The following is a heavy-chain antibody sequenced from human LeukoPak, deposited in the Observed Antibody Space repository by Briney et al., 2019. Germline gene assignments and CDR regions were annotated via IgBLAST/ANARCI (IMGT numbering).Heavy chain of an antibody. J-gene: IGHJ4*02. CDR3: AKGTDYGDYPDY. CDR2: ISGSGGST. D-gene: IGHD4-17*01. Sequence: GASLRLSCAASGFTFRSYAMSWVRQAPGKGLEWVSAISGSGGSTYYADSVKGRFTISRDNSKNTLYLQMNSLRAEDTAVYYCAKGTDYGDYPDYWGQGTLVTVSS. CDR1: GFTFRSYA. V-gene: IGHV3-23*01.